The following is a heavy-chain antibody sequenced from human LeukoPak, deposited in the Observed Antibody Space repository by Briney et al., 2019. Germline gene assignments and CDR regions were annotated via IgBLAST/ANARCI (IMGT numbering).Heavy chain of an antibody. CDR2: ISGGGGIK. Sequence: PGGSLRLSCAASGFAFSSQAMGWVRQAPGKGLEWVSAISGGGGIKYYAESVKGRFTISRDNSKKPLCLQMNSTKVKDAAVYYFAKDARRASGWYFFDYWGKGTLFTVSS. J-gene: IGHJ4*02. CDR3: AKDARRASGWYFFDY. D-gene: IGHD6-19*01. V-gene: IGHV3-23*01. CDR1: GFAFSSQA.